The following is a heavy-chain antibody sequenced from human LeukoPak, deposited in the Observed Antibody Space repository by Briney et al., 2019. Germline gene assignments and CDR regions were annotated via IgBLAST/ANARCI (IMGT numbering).Heavy chain of an antibody. V-gene: IGHV3-23*01. CDR1: GVTFTNYA. CDR2: ISGGGYSA. Sequence: PGGSLRLSCAASGVTFTNYAMSWVRQAPGKGLEWVSGISGGGYSAYYADSVNGRFTISRDNSKNTLYLQMNSLRAEDTAVYYCAKDRGSSSWTDYWGQGTLVTVSS. D-gene: IGHD6-13*01. J-gene: IGHJ4*02. CDR3: AKDRGSSSWTDY.